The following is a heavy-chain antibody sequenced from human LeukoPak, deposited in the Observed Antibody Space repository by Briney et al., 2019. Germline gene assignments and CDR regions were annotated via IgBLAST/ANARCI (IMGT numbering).Heavy chain of an antibody. CDR2: ISGGST. CDR1: GFTFSSYA. D-gene: IGHD3-3*01. CDR3: AKAGYDFWSGPDY. V-gene: IGHV3-23*01. Sequence: GGSLRLSCAASGFTFSSYAMSWVRQAPGKGLEWVSAISGGSTYYADSVKGRFTISRDNSKNTLYLQMNSLRAEDTAVYYCAKAGYDFWSGPDYWGQGTLVTVSS. J-gene: IGHJ4*02.